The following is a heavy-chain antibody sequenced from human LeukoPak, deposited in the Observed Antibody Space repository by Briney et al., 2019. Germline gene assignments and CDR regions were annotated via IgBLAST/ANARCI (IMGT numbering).Heavy chain of an antibody. V-gene: IGHV3-72*01. J-gene: IGHJ4*02. Sequence: GGSLRLSCAASGFTFSDQFMDWVRQAPGKGLEWVGRSTNKANSYTTEYAASVKGRFTNSRDDLKNSLYLQMNSLKTEDTAVYYCARRSYVSFDYWGQGTLVTVSS. CDR3: ARRSYVSFDY. CDR2: STNKANSYTT. CDR1: GFTFSDQF. D-gene: IGHD3-16*01.